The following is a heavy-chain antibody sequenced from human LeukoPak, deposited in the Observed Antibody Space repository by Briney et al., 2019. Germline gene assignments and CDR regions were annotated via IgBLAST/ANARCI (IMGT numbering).Heavy chain of an antibody. J-gene: IGHJ4*02. Sequence: GGSLRLSCAASGFTFSSYAMHWVRQAPGKGLEWVSVISYDGSNKYYADSVKGRFTISRDNSKNTLYLQMNSLRAEDTAVYYCARDSIKYSSSWYYFDYWGQGTLVTVSS. CDR3: ARDSIKYSSSWYYFDY. CDR1: GFTFSSYA. V-gene: IGHV3-30-3*01. D-gene: IGHD6-13*01. CDR2: ISYDGSNK.